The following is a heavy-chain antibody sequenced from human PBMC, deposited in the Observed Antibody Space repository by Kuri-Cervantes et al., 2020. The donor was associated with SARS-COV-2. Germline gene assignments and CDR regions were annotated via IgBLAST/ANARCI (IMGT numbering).Heavy chain of an antibody. J-gene: IGHJ4*02. CDR3: TRWILGTVSEYFFDH. D-gene: IGHD2/OR15-2a*01. CDR2: IRSEGRTHAT. Sequence: GGSLRLSCAASGFTLSGSAIHWVRQVPGKGLEWVGRIRSEGRTHATAYTEPLKGRFIISGDDSKNMAYLQMDSLKVEDTAVYYCTRWILGTVSEYFFDHWGQGTRVTVSS. V-gene: IGHV3-73*01. CDR1: GFTLSGSA.